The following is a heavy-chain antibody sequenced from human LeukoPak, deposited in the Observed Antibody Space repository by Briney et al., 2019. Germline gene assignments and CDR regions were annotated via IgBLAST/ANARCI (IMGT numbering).Heavy chain of an antibody. CDR3: ARNSRTYYYDSSGYLGIDY. CDR1: GYSFTNYD. Sequence: ASVKVSCKASGYSFTNYDINWVRQATGQGLEWMGWMNPKSGDTGYSQKFQGRVFITRDTSINTAYMELSGLGSDDTAVYYCARNSRTYYYDSSGYLGIDYWGQGTLVTVSS. J-gene: IGHJ4*02. CDR2: MNPKSGDT. V-gene: IGHV1-8*03. D-gene: IGHD3-22*01.